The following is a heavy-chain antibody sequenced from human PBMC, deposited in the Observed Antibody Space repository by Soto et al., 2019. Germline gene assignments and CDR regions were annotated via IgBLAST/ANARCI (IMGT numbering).Heavy chain of an antibody. Sequence: EVQLVESGGGLVQPGGSLRLSCAASGLTFSSYWMSWVRQAPGKGLEWLANIKVDGSEKYYVDSVKGRFTISRDNAKNSLYLQMISLRVEDTAVYYCARDIVATIGGFDYWGLGALVIVSS. CDR1: GLTFSSYW. D-gene: IGHD5-12*01. CDR3: ARDIVATIGGFDY. V-gene: IGHV3-7*01. J-gene: IGHJ4*02. CDR2: IKVDGSEK.